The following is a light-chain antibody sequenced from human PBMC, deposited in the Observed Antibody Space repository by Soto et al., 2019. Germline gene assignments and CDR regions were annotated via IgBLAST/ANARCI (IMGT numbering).Light chain of an antibody. Sequence: EIVLTQSPGTLSLSPGERATLSCRASQSVSSYSLAWYQQKPGQAPRLLIYGASNRATGIPDRFSGSGSGTDFTLTISRLEPEDFAGYYCQQYGSSPLTFGPGTKVDIK. J-gene: IGKJ3*01. CDR1: QSVSSYS. CDR2: GAS. CDR3: QQYGSSPLT. V-gene: IGKV3-20*01.